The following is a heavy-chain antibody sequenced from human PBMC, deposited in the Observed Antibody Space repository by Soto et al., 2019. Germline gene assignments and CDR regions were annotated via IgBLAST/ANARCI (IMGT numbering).Heavy chain of an antibody. D-gene: IGHD3-10*01. Sequence: LGESLKISCKGSGYSFTSYWIGWVRQMPGKGLEWMGIIYPGDSDTRYSPSFQGQVTISADKSISTAYLQWSSLKASDTAMYYCARQSGRFGELFQNFDYWGQGTLVTVSS. CDR1: GYSFTSYW. J-gene: IGHJ4*02. V-gene: IGHV5-51*01. CDR2: IYPGDSDT. CDR3: ARQSGRFGELFQNFDY.